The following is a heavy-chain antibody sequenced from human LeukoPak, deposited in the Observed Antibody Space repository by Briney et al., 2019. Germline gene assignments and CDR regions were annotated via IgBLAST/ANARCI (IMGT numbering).Heavy chain of an antibody. CDR2: IWYDGSNK. J-gene: IGHJ4*02. CDR3: ARDVGGYFDY. Sequence: GGSLRLSCAASGFTFSSYGMHWVRQAPGKGLEWVAVIWYDGSNKFYADSVKGRFTISRDNSKDTLYLQMNSLRAEDTAVYYCARDVGGYFDYWGQGTLVTVSS. V-gene: IGHV3-33*01. D-gene: IGHD2-15*01. CDR1: GFTFSSYG.